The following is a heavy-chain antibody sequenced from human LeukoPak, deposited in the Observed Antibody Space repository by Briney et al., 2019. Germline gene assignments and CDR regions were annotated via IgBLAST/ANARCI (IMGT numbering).Heavy chain of an antibody. CDR2: IVVSSGNT. D-gene: IGHD6-13*01. CDR3: AAREVGPGIAAAGRVDNWFDP. J-gene: IGHJ5*02. V-gene: IGHV1-58*02. Sequence: GASVEVSCKASGFTFTSSAMQWVRQARGQRLEWIGWIVVSSGNTNYAQKFQERVTITRDMSTSTAYMELSSLRSEDTAVYYCAAREVGPGIAAAGRVDNWFDPWGQGTLVTVSS. CDR1: GFTFTSSA.